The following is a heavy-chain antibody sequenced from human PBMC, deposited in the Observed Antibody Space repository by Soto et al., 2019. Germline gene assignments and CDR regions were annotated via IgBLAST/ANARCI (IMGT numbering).Heavy chain of an antibody. V-gene: IGHV1-69*13. D-gene: IGHD6-19*01. Sequence: SVTVSCTASGGTFSSYAISWVRQAPGQGLEWMGGIIPIFGTANYAQKFQGRVTITADESTSTAYMELSSLRSEDTAVYYCARDRGAVAGYDYWGQGTLVTVSS. CDR3: ARDRGAVAGYDY. CDR2: IIPIFGTA. J-gene: IGHJ4*02. CDR1: GGTFSSYA.